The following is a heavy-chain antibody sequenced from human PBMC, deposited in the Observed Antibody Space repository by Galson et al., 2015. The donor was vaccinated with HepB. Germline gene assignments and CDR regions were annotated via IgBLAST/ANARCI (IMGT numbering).Heavy chain of an antibody. CDR2: ISYDGSNK. Sequence: SLRLSCAASGFTFSSYAMHWVRQAPGKGLEWVAVISYDGSNKYYADSVKGRFTISRDNSKNTLYLQMNSLRAEDTAVYYCARDGDSSGYYPLDFDYWGQGTLVTVSS. CDR1: GFTFSSYA. D-gene: IGHD3-22*01. V-gene: IGHV3-30-3*01. CDR3: ARDGDSSGYYPLDFDY. J-gene: IGHJ4*02.